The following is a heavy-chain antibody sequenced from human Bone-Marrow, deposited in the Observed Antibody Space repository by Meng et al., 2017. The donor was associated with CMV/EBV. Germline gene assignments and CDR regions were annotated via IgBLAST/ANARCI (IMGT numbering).Heavy chain of an antibody. J-gene: IGHJ4*02. V-gene: IGHV1-46*01. D-gene: IGHD6-6*01. CDR2: INPSGGST. Sequence: ASVKVSCKASGYTFTSYYMHWVRQALGQGLEWMGIINPSGGSTSYAQKFQGRVTMTRDTSTSTVYMELSSLRSEDTAVYYCARGNSLKYSSSPSVRYWGQGTLVTVSS. CDR1: GYTFTSYY. CDR3: ARGNSLKYSSSPSVRY.